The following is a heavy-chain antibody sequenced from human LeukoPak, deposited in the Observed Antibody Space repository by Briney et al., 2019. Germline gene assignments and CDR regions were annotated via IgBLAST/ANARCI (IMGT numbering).Heavy chain of an antibody. D-gene: IGHD3-9*01. CDR1: GGSISSSSYY. J-gene: IGHJ4*02. V-gene: IGHV4-39*07. Sequence: PSETLSLTCTVSGGSISSSSYYWGWIRQPPGKGLEWIGSIYYSGSTYYNPSLKSRVTISVDTSKNQFSLKLSSVTAADTAVYYCARFARAVITTDYWGQGTLVTVSS. CDR3: ARFARAVITTDY. CDR2: IYYSGST.